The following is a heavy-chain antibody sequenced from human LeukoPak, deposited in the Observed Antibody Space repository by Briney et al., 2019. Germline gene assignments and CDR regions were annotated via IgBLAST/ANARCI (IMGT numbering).Heavy chain of an antibody. CDR2: INPSGGST. CDR1: GYTFTSYY. D-gene: IGHD5-18*01. Sequence: GASVKVSCKASGYTFTSYYMHWVQQAPGQGLEWMGIINPSGGSTSYAQKFQGRVTMTRDTSTSTVYMELSSLRSEDTAVYYCASSRIQNYYYYGMDVWGQGTTVTVSS. V-gene: IGHV1-46*01. J-gene: IGHJ6*02. CDR3: ASSRIQNYYYYGMDV.